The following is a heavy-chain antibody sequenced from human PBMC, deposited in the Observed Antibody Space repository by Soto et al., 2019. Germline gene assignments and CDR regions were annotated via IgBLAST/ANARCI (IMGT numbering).Heavy chain of an antibody. CDR2: IYYSGGT. J-gene: IGHJ3*02. CDR1: GGSISSYY. D-gene: IGHD4-17*01. V-gene: IGHV4-59*08. CDR3: ARGVGDDYGDYVAFDI. Sequence: SETLSLTCTVSGGSISSYYWSWIRQPPGKGLEWIGYIYYSGGTNYNPSLKSRVTISVDTSKNQFSLKLSSVTAADTAVYYCARGVGDDYGDYVAFDIWGQGTMVTVSS.